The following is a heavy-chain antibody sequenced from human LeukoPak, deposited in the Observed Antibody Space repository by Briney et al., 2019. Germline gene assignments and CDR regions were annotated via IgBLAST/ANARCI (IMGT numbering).Heavy chain of an antibody. CDR1: GFAFSVYA. J-gene: IGHJ4*02. V-gene: IGHV3-23*01. D-gene: IGHD6-19*01. CDR2: ISGRDGST. CDR3: ACSSAWSRQIDY. Sequence: PGGSLRLSCTASGFAFSVYAMSWLRQPPGKGLEWVSGISGRDGSTYYADSVKGRFTISRDNSKNTVYLQMNSLRAEDTAIYYCACSSAWSRQIDYWGQGTLVTVSS.